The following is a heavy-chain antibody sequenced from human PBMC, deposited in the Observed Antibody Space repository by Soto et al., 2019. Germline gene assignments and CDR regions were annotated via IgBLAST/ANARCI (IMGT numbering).Heavy chain of an antibody. CDR2: MSYSGTS. CDR1: GGSTRSSSYY. V-gene: IGHV4-39*01. Sequence: SETLSLTCNVSGGSTRSSSYYWGWIRQPPGKGLEWIGSMSYSGTSYYNPSLRSRVSISVDTSKNQFSLKLTSVTAADTAVYYCARHGTADIPIFGVAAYTFEKWGQGTLVTSPQ. D-gene: IGHD3-3*01. J-gene: IGHJ4*02. CDR3: ARHGTADIPIFGVAAYTFEK.